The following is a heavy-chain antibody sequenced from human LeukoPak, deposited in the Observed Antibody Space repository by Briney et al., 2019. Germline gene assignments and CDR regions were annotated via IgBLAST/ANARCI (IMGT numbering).Heavy chain of an antibody. CDR3: ARDNDYDSSGYYLDY. J-gene: IGHJ4*02. Sequence: ASVKVSCKASGGTFSSYAISWVRQAPGQGLEWMGRIIPILGIANYAQKFQGRVTITADKSTSTAYMELSSLRSEDTAVYYCARDNDYDSSGYYLDYRGQGTLVTVSS. V-gene: IGHV1-69*04. CDR1: GGTFSSYA. CDR2: IIPILGIA. D-gene: IGHD3-22*01.